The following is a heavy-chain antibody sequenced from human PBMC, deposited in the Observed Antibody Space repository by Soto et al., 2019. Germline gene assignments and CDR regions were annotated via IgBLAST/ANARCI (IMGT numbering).Heavy chain of an antibody. CDR2: ISGSGGST. Sequence: GGSLRLSCAASGFTFSSYAMSWVRQAPGKGLEWVSAISGSGGSTYYADSVKGQFTISRDNSKNTLYLQMNSLRAEDTAVYYCAKDGPTGDRDFYYYYYMDVWGKGTTVTVSS. V-gene: IGHV3-23*01. D-gene: IGHD7-27*01. CDR3: AKDGPTGDRDFYYYYYMDV. J-gene: IGHJ6*03. CDR1: GFTFSSYA.